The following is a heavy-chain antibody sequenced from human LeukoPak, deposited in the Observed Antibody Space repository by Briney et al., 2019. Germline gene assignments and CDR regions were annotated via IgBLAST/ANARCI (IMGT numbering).Heavy chain of an antibody. Sequence: GGSLRLSCAASGFSFSSYWMSWVRQAPGKGLEWVANIKKDGSETFYVDSVKGRFTISRDNAKNSLFLQMNSLRADDTAVYFCARDGAARGSGSFGDWGQGTLVSVSS. J-gene: IGHJ4*02. CDR1: GFSFSSYW. D-gene: IGHD3-10*01. V-gene: IGHV3-7*03. CDR2: IKKDGSET. CDR3: ARDGAARGSGSFGD.